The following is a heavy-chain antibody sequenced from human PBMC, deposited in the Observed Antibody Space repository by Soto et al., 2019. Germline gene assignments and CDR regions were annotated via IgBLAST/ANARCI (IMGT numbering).Heavy chain of an antibody. CDR3: AREDRDCGGDCYSGGFDY. V-gene: IGHV4-34*01. CDR1: GGSFSGYY. CDR2: INHSGST. Sequence: QVQLQQWGAGLLKPSETLSLTCAVYGGSFSGYYWSWIRQPPGKGLEWIGEINHSGSTNYNPSLKSRVTISVDTSKNQFSLKLSSVTAADTAVYYCAREDRDCGGDCYSGGFDYWGQGTLVTVSS. J-gene: IGHJ4*02. D-gene: IGHD2-21*02.